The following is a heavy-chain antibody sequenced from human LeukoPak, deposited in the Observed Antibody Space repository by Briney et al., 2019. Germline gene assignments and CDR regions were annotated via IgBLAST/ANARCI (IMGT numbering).Heavy chain of an antibody. V-gene: IGHV1-8*01. CDR3: GRSAGYGPLDY. CDR1: GYTFTTYD. CDR2: VNPKSGNS. Sequence: ASVKVSCKASGYTFTTYDINWVRQAPGQGLEWMGWVNPKSGNSGSAQKFQGRVTMTWRTPVTTAYLELDSLTSDDTAVYYCGRSAGYGPLDYWGQGTLVTVSS. J-gene: IGHJ4*02. D-gene: IGHD5-18*01.